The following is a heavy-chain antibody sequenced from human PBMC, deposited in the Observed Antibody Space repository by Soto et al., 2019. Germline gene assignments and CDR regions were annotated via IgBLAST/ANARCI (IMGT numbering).Heavy chain of an antibody. V-gene: IGHV3-74*01. J-gene: IGHJ4*02. CDR1: GFTFSSYW. CDR3: ARSDYYDSIFDY. Sequence: LRLSCAASGFTFSSYWVHWVRQAPGKGLVWVSRINSDGSSTSYADSVKGRFTISRDNAKNTLYLQMNSLRAEDTAVYYCARSDYYDSIFDYWGQGTLVTVSS. CDR2: INSDGSST. D-gene: IGHD3-22*01.